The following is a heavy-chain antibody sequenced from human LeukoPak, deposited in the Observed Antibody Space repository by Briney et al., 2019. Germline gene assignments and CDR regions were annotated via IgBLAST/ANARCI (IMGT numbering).Heavy chain of an antibody. J-gene: IGHJ4*02. D-gene: IGHD2-2*02. Sequence: GGSLRLSCAASGFTFSTYAVSWVRQAPGKGLEWVSVISGSGGTTYYADSVKGRFTVSRDNSKNTLYLQMNTLRAEDTAVYYCAKCPSSSSSCYTGDYWAQGTLVTVSS. CDR2: ISGSGGTT. CDR1: GFTFSTYA. CDR3: AKCPSSSSSCYTGDY. V-gene: IGHV3-23*01.